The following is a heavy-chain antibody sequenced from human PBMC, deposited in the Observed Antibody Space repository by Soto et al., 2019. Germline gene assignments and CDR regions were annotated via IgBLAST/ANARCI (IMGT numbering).Heavy chain of an antibody. Sequence: ASVTVSCKASGYTFIDYYMHWVRQAPGQGLEWMGWIYPNTGGTEYAQKFRGRVTVTRDTSISTAYMELSRLRSDDTAVYYCARGPLRMGELSFEYWGQGPPVTVCS. D-gene: IGHD3-16*02. V-gene: IGHV1-2*02. CDR2: IYPNTGGT. CDR3: ARGPLRMGELSFEY. J-gene: IGHJ4*02. CDR1: GYTFIDYY.